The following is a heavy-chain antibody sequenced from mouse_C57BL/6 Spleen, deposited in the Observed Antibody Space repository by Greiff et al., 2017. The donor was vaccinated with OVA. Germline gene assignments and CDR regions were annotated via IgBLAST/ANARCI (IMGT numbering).Heavy chain of an antibody. Sequence: QVQLQQSGPELVKPGASVKISFKASGYAFSSSWMNWVKQRPGKGLEWIGRIYPGDGDTNYNGKFKGKATLTADKSSSTAYMQLSSLTSEDSAVYFCARSDYGSSYDYWGQGTTLTVSS. V-gene: IGHV1-82*01. J-gene: IGHJ2*01. CDR3: ARSDYGSSYDY. CDR2: IYPGDGDT. D-gene: IGHD1-1*01. CDR1: GYAFSSSW.